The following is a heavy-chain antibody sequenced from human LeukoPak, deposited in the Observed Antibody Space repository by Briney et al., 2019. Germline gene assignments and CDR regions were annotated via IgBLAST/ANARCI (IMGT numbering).Heavy chain of an antibody. CDR1: GGSISSGGYS. CDR3: ARGPMGCSGGSCYFGWFDP. Sequence: SETLSLTCAVSGGSISSGGYSWSWIRQPPGTGLEWIGYIYHSGSTYYNPSLKSRVTISVDRSKNQFSLKLSSVTAADTAVYYCARGPMGCSGGSCYFGWFDPWGQGTLVTVSS. V-gene: IGHV4-30-2*01. CDR2: IYHSGST. D-gene: IGHD2-15*01. J-gene: IGHJ5*02.